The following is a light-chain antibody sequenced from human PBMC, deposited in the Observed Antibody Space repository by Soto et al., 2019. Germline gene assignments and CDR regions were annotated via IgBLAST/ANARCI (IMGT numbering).Light chain of an antibody. CDR2: KAS. J-gene: IGKJ1*01. CDR3: QQYNSYSWT. V-gene: IGKV1-5*03. CDR1: QSISSW. Sequence: DIPITQSPSTLSASVGDRVTITCRASQSISSWLAWYQQKPGKAPKLMIYKASSLESGVPSRFSGSGSGTEFTLTISSLQPDDVATYYCQQYNSYSWTLGQGTKVDIK.